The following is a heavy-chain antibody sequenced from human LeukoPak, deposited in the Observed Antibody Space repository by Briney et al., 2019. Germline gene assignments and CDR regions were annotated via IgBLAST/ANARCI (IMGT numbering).Heavy chain of an antibody. CDR3: ARVSSGDYFDY. Sequence: PGGSLRLSCAASGFAFSSYSMNWVRQAPGKGLEWVSSISSSSSYIYYADSVKGRFTISRDNAKNSLYLQMNSLRAEDTAVYYCARVSSGDYFDYWGQGTLLTVSS. CDR2: ISSSSSYI. J-gene: IGHJ4*02. D-gene: IGHD6-19*01. V-gene: IGHV3-21*01. CDR1: GFAFSSYS.